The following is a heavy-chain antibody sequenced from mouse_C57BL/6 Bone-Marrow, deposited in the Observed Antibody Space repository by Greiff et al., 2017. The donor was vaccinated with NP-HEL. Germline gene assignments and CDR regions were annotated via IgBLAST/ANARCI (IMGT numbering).Heavy chain of an antibody. CDR1: GYTFTSYW. CDR2: IDPSDSYT. CDR3: ANEDGSSFAY. Sequence: QVQLQQPGAELVKPGASVKLSCKASGYTFTSYWMQWVKQRPGQGLEWIGEIDPSDSYTNYNQKFKGKATLTVDTSSSTAYMQLSSLTSEDSAVYYCANEDGSSFAYWGQGTLVTVSA. V-gene: IGHV1-50*01. J-gene: IGHJ3*01. D-gene: IGHD1-1*01.